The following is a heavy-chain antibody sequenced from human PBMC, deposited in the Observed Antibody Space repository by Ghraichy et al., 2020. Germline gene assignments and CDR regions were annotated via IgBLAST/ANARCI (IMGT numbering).Heavy chain of an antibody. CDR3: ARGNLKGELLVEGVKGYYFDY. Sequence: GALRLSCAASGFTVSSNYMSWVRQAPGKGLEWVSVIYSGGSTYYADSVKGRFTISRDNSKNTLYLQMNSLRAEDTAVYYCARGNLKGELLVEGVKGYYFDYWGQGTLLTVSS. V-gene: IGHV3-53*01. D-gene: IGHD1-26*01. J-gene: IGHJ4*02. CDR1: GFTVSSNY. CDR2: IYSGGST.